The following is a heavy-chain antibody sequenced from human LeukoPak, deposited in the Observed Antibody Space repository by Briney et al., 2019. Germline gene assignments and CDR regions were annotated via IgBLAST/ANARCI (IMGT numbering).Heavy chain of an antibody. CDR1: GGTFSSYA. V-gene: IGHV1-69*06. CDR2: IIPIFGTA. J-gene: IGHJ6*03. D-gene: IGHD2-15*01. Sequence: SVKVSCKASGGTFSSYAISWVRQAPGQGLEWMGGIIPIFGTANYAQKFQGRVTITADKSTSTAYMELSSLRSEDTAVYYCARDAVDYSYYMDVWGKGTTVTISS. CDR3: ARDAVDYSYYMDV.